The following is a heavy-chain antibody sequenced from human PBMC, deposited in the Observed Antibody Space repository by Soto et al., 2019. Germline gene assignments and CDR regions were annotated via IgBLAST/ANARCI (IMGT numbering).Heavy chain of an antibody. CDR3: ASSYGSGYRAFDS. V-gene: IGHV1-69*02. J-gene: IGHJ4*02. CDR2: INPILSMS. CDR1: GDTFNFYS. Sequence: QVQLVQSGGEVKKPGSSVRVSCKASGDTFNFYSINWVRQAPGLGLEWMGRINPILSMSNYAQRFQGRVTMTADKSTSTAYMELSSLRSEDTAMYYCASSYGSGYRAFDSWGQGALVTVSS. D-gene: IGHD3-10*01.